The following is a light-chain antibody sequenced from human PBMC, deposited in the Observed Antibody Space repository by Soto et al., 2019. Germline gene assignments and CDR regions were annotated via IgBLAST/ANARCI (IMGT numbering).Light chain of an antibody. CDR3: QQYNSYSPWT. CDR2: DAS. V-gene: IGKV1-5*01. Sequence: DIQMTQSPSTLSASVGDRVTITCRASQSISSWLAWYQQKPGKAPKLLIYDASSLESGDTSRFSGSGSWKEFPLTISSLQPDDFATYYCQQYNSYSPWTFGQGTKVEIK. CDR1: QSISSW. J-gene: IGKJ1*01.